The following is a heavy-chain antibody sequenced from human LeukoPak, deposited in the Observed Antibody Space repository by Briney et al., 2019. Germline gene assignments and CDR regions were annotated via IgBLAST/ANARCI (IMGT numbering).Heavy chain of an antibody. Sequence: GGSLRLSCAASGFTFSSYAMNWVRQAPGKGQEWVSAISVSGGSTNYAHTVKGRFTMSRDNSKNTLYLQMNSLRAEDTAVYYCAKDLRSPMVQFEVDVWGQGTTVTVSS. J-gene: IGHJ6*02. V-gene: IGHV3-23*01. CDR1: GFTFSSYA. CDR2: ISVSGGST. D-gene: IGHD3-10*01. CDR3: AKDLRSPMVQFEVDV.